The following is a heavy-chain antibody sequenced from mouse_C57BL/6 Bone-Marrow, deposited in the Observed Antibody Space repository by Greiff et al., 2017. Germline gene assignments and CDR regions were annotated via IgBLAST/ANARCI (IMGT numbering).Heavy chain of an antibody. V-gene: IGHV1-72*01. CDR2: IDPNSGGT. CDR3: ARHYCGSSYWFAY. CDR1: GYTFTSYW. D-gene: IGHD1-1*01. Sequence: QVQLQQPGAELVKPGASVKLPCKASGYTFTSYWMHWVKQRPGRGLEWIGRIDPNSGGTKYKEKFKSKATMTVDKPSSTAYMQLSSLTSEDSAVYYCARHYCGSSYWFAYWGQGTLVTVSA. J-gene: IGHJ3*01.